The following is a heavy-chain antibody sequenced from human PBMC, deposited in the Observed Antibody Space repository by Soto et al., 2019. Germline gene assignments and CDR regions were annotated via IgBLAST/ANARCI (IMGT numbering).Heavy chain of an antibody. D-gene: IGHD3-10*01. CDR3: ARDRGGDLKAFDI. J-gene: IGHJ3*02. CDR1: GFTFSSYS. V-gene: IGHV3-21*01. CDR2: ISSSSRYI. Sequence: EVQLVESGGGLGKPGGSLRLSCAASGFTFSSYSMNWVRQAPGKGLEWVSSISSSSRYIYYADSVKGRFTISRANARNSLHLQMNSLRAEDTAVYYCARDRGGDLKAFDIWGQGTMVTVSS.